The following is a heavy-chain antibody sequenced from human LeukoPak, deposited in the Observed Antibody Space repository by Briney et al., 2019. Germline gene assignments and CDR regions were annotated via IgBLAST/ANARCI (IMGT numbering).Heavy chain of an antibody. V-gene: IGHV4-59*01. CDR2: IHYSGST. J-gene: IGHJ4*02. D-gene: IGHD2-2*01. Sequence: SETLSLTCTVSGGSISSYYWSWIRQPPGKGLEWIGYIHYSGSTNYNPSLKSRVTISVDTSKNQFSLKLSSVTAADTAVYHCARGRCSSTSCYSDYWGQGTLVTVSS. CDR3: ARGRCSSTSCYSDY. CDR1: GGSISSYY.